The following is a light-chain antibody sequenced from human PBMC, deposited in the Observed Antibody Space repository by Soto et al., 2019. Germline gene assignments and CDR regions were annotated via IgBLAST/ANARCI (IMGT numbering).Light chain of an antibody. Sequence: QSALTQPASVSGSPGQSITISCTGTSSDVGGYNYVSWYQQHPGKAPKLLIYDVSNRPSGISDRFSGSKSGNTASLTISGLQAEDEADYYCSSYTTISTPSYVFGTGTKVTVL. V-gene: IGLV2-14*01. CDR2: DVS. CDR1: SSDVGGYNY. J-gene: IGLJ1*01. CDR3: SSYTTISTPSYV.